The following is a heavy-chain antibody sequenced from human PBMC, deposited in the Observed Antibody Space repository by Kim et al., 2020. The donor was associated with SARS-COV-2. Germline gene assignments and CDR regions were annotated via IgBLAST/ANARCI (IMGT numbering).Heavy chain of an antibody. V-gene: IGHV4-34*01. D-gene: IGHD6-13*01. CDR1: GGSFSGYY. Sequence: SETLSLTCAVYGGSFSGYYWSWIRQPQGQGLEWIGEINHSGSTNYNSSLKSRVTISVDTSKNKFSLKLSPVTAAAAAVDYCARGPGHSSRWYGASNWSDP. CDR3: ARGPGHSSRWYGASNWSDP. CDR2: INHSGST. J-gene: IGHJ5*02.